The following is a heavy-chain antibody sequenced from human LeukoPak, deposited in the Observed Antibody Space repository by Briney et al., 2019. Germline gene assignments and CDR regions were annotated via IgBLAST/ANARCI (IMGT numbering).Heavy chain of an antibody. J-gene: IGHJ4*02. CDR2: INHSGST. Sequence: PSETLSLTCAVYGGSFSGYYWSWIRQPPGKGLEWIGEINHSGSTNYNPSLKSRVTISVDTSKNQFSLKLSSVTAADTAVYYCARPREYSSSWYTFDYWGQGTLVTVSS. CDR1: GGSFSGYY. D-gene: IGHD6-13*01. CDR3: ARPREYSSSWYTFDY. V-gene: IGHV4-34*01.